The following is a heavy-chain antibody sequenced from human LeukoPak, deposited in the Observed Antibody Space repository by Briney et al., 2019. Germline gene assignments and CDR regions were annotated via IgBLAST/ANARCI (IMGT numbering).Heavy chain of an antibody. V-gene: IGHV4-59*08. D-gene: IGHD3-22*01. CDR1: GGSISSYY. CDR3: ASSEVEGNYDSSGYYWWPFDY. CDR2: IYYSGST. Sequence: KSSETLSLTCTVSGGSISSYYWSWIRQPPGKGLEWIGYIYYSGSTNYNPSLKSRVTISVDTSKNQFSLKLSSVTAADTAVYYCASSEVEGNYDSSGYYWWPFDYWGQGTLVTVSS. J-gene: IGHJ4*02.